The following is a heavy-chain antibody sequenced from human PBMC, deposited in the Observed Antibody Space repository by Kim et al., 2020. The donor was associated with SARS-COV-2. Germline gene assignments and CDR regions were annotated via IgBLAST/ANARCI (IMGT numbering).Heavy chain of an antibody. D-gene: IGHD3-3*01. V-gene: IGHV1-2*02. CDR1: GYTFTGYY. Sequence: ASVKVSCKASGYTFTGYYMHWVRQAPGQGLEWMGWINPNSGGTNYAQKFQGRVTMTRDTSISTAYMELSRLRSDDTAVYYCATSAPRTYDFWSGPRYYFDYWGQGTLVTVSS. J-gene: IGHJ4*02. CDR2: INPNSGGT. CDR3: ATSAPRTYDFWSGPRYYFDY.